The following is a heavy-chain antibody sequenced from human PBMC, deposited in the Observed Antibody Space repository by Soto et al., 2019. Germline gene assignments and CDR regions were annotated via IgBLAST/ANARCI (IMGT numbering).Heavy chain of an antibody. J-gene: IGHJ3*02. CDR1: GGSISSYY. D-gene: IGHD3-22*01. Sequence: SETLSLTCTVSGGSISSYYWSWIRQPAGKGLEWIGRIYTSGSTNYNPSLKSRVTMSVDTSKNQFSLKLSSVTAADTAVYYCARELADYYDSSGYAFDIWGQGTMVTVSS. CDR2: IYTSGST. V-gene: IGHV4-4*07. CDR3: ARELADYYDSSGYAFDI.